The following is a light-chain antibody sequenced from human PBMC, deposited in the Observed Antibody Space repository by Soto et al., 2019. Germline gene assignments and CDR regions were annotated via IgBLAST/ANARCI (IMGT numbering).Light chain of an antibody. Sequence: QSALTQPASVSGSPGQSITISCTGTSSDVGGYNYVSWYQQHPGKAPKLMIYDVSNRPSGVSNRFSGSKSVNTASLTISGLQAEDEADYYCSSYTSSSTYVVFGGGTKVTVL. V-gene: IGLV2-14*01. CDR2: DVS. J-gene: IGLJ2*01. CDR1: SSDVGGYNY. CDR3: SSYTSSSTYVV.